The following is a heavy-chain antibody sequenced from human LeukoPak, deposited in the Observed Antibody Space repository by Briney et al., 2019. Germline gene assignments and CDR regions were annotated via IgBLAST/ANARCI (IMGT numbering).Heavy chain of an antibody. CDR1: GYTFTGYY. CDR2: IHPYRGGT. V-gene: IGHV1-2*02. CDR3: ARAEYYYDSSGLKELPFDY. Sequence: ASVKVSCKASGYTFTGYYMHWVRQAPGQGLEWMGWIHPYRGGTSYAQKFQGRVTMTRDTSISTAYMDLSRLRSDDTAVYYCARAEYYYDSSGLKELPFDYWGQGTLVTVSS. D-gene: IGHD3-22*01. J-gene: IGHJ4*02.